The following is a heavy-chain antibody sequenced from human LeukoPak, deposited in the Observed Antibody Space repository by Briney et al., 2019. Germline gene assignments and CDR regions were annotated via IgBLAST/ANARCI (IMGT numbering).Heavy chain of an antibody. D-gene: IGHD3-10*01. V-gene: IGHV1-3*01. CDR1: GYTFTSYA. Sequence: ASVKVSCKSSGYTFTSYAMHWVRQAPGQRLEWMGWINAGNGNTKYSQKFQGRVTITRDTSASTAYMELSSLRSEDTAVYYCARAGYGSGSYYTDWGQGTLVTVSS. CDR3: ARAGYGSGSYYTD. J-gene: IGHJ4*02. CDR2: INAGNGNT.